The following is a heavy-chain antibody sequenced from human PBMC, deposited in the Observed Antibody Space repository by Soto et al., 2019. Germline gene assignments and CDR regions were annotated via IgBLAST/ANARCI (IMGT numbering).Heavy chain of an antibody. Sequence: QVQLVQSGAEVKKPGSSVKVSCKASGGTFSSYTISWVRQARGQGLEWMGRIIPILGIANYAQKFQGRVTITADKSTSTAYMELSSLRSEDTAVYYCARETASWYYYYMDVWGKGTTVTVSS. CDR1: GGTFSSYT. V-gene: IGHV1-69*08. CDR3: ARETASWYYYYMDV. J-gene: IGHJ6*03. CDR2: IIPILGIA.